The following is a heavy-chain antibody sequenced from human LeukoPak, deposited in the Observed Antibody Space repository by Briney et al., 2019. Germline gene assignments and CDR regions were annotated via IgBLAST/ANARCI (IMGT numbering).Heavy chain of an antibody. D-gene: IGHD2-2*01. CDR2: ISGSGGST. CDR1: GFTLSSYA. V-gene: IGHV3-23*01. J-gene: IGHJ5*02. CDR3: AKEGGVVPAASNWFDP. Sequence: PGGSLRLSCAVSGFTLSSYAMSWVRQARGKGLEWVSAISGSGGSTYYADSVKGRFTISRDNSKNTLYLQMNSLRAEDTAVYYCAKEGGVVPAASNWFDPWGQGTLVTVSS.